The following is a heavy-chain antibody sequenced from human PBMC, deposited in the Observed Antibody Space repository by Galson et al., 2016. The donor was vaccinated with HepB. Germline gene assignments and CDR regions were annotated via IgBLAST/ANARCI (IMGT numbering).Heavy chain of an antibody. V-gene: IGHV3-30*04. Sequence: SLRLSCAASGFTFSSYAIHWVRQTPGKGLEWVAIISYDGDNQYYADSVRGRFTISRDNPKNTLYLQMNSLRPEDTGVYYCARVGIPTSYYDTREASGNTAFDIWGQGTMATVSS. CDR2: ISYDGDNQ. J-gene: IGHJ3*02. D-gene: IGHD3-22*01. CDR3: ARVGIPTSYYDTREASGNTAFDI. CDR1: GFTFSSYA.